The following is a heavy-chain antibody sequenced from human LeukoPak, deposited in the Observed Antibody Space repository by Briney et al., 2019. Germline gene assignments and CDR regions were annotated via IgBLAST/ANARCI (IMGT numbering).Heavy chain of an antibody. CDR1: GGSFSGYY. V-gene: IGHV4-34*01. Sequence: SETLSLTCAVYGGSFSGYYWSWIRQPPGKGLEWIGEINHSGSTNCNPSLKSRVTISVDTSKNQFSLKLSSVTAADTAVYYCARGRNPRYSYGYAYWGQGTLVTVSS. CDR2: INHSGST. CDR3: ARGRNPRYSYGYAY. D-gene: IGHD5-18*01. J-gene: IGHJ4*02.